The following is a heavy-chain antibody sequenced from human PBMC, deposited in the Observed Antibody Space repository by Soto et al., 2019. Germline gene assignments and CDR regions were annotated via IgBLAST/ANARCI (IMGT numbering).Heavy chain of an antibody. CDR1: GFTFGSYW. CDR2: IKPDGSAT. CDR3: ARAGYCGPGCYYYFDY. J-gene: IGHJ4*02. D-gene: IGHD2-21*02. V-gene: IGHV3-7*01. Sequence: RGGSLRLSCAVSGFTFGSYWMNWVRLIPGKGLAWVAYIKPDGSATYYVDSVKGRFTISRDNAKNSLYLQMNSLRVEDTSVYYCARAGYCGPGCYYYFDYWGQGTLVTVSS.